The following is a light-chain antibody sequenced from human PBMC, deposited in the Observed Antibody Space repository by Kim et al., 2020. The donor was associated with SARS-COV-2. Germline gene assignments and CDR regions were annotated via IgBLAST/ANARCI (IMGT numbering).Light chain of an antibody. CDR3: QVWDSSSDHPV. J-gene: IGLJ3*02. CDR1: DSGSKS. V-gene: IGLV3-21*04. CDR2: YDS. Sequence: QGKTARITCGGNDSGSKSVHWYQQKPGQAPVLVIYYDSHRPSGIPERFSGSNSGNPATLTISRVEAGDEADYYCQVWDSSSDHPVFGGGTKLTVL.